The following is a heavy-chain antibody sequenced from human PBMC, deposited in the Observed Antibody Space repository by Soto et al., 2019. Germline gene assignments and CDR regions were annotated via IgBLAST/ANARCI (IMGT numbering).Heavy chain of an antibody. D-gene: IGHD6-19*01. CDR3: AREAVAGRGGWFDP. J-gene: IGHJ5*02. CDR2: ISAYNGNT. V-gene: IGHV1-18*01. Sequence: GQGLEWMGWISAYNGNTNYAQKLQGRVTMTTDTSTSTAYMELRSLRSDDAAVYYCAREAVAGRGGWFDPWGQGTLVTVSS.